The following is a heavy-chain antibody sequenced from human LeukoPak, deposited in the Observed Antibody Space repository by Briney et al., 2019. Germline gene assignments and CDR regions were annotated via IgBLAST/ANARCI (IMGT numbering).Heavy chain of an antibody. Sequence: GGSLRLSCAASGFPLSSYAMSWVRQAPGKGLEWVSATSSSDAGTYYADSVRGRFTISRDNSKNTLYLQMNSLRAEDAAVYYCAKAPVTSCRGAFCYPFDSWGQGTVVTVSS. J-gene: IGHJ4*02. V-gene: IGHV3-23*01. CDR3: AKAPVTSCRGAFCYPFDS. D-gene: IGHD2-15*01. CDR1: GFPLSSYA. CDR2: TSSSDAGT.